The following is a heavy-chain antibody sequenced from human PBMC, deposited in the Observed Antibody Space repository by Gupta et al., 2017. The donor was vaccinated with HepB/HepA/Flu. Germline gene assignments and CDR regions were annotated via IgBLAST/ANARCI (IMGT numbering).Heavy chain of an antibody. D-gene: IGHD1-1*01. Sequence: EVLLLESGGGLVQPGGSLRLSCAVPGFTFSSHAMTWVRQAPGKGLEWVSSISISGDVTSYADSVKGRFTISRDNPKNTLYLQMDSLRAEDTAVYYCANEIRPNDYWGQGTLVTVSS. CDR1: GFTFSSHA. CDR2: ISISGDVT. J-gene: IGHJ4*02. V-gene: IGHV3-23*01. CDR3: ANEIRPNDY.